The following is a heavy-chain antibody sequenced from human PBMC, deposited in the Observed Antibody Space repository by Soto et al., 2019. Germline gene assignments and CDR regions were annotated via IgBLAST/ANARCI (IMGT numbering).Heavy chain of an antibody. CDR3: ATSTAGGYSYGYNDYYYGMDV. V-gene: IGHV3-30*04. CDR1: GFTFSSYA. D-gene: IGHD5-18*01. Sequence: GGSLRLSCAASGFTFSSYAMHWVRQAPGKGLEWVAVISYDGSNKYYADSVKGRSTISRDNSKNTLYLQMNSLRAEDTAVYYCATSTAGGYSYGYNDYYYGMDVWGQGTTVTVSS. J-gene: IGHJ6*02. CDR2: ISYDGSNK.